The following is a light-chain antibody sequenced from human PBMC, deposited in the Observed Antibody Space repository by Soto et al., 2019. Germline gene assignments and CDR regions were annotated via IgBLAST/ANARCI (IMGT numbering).Light chain of an antibody. CDR2: EVS. Sequence: QSALTQPASVSGSPGQSITISCTGTSSDVGGYNSVSWYQQHPGKAPKLMIYEVSNRPSGVSNRFSGSKSGNTASLTISGRQAEYEADYYCSSYTTSSTLLYVFGTGTKLTVL. CDR1: SSDVGGYNS. J-gene: IGLJ1*01. CDR3: SSYTTSSTLLYV. V-gene: IGLV2-14*01.